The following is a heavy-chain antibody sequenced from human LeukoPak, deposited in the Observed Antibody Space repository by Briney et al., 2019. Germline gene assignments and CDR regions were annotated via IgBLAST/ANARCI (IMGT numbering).Heavy chain of an antibody. CDR1: GGSFSGYY. CDR3: ARGLDYYDSSGYYYSAFDI. Sequence: PSETLSLTCAVYGGSFSGYYWSWIRQPPGKGLEWIGEINHSGSTNYNPSLKSRVTISVDTSKNQFSLKLSSVTAADTAVYYCARGLDYYDSSGYYYSAFDIWGQGTMVTVSS. J-gene: IGHJ3*02. V-gene: IGHV4-34*01. D-gene: IGHD3-22*01. CDR2: INHSGST.